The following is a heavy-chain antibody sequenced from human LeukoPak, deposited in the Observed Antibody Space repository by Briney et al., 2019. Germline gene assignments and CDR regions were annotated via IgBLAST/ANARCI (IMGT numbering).Heavy chain of an antibody. J-gene: IGHJ4*02. CDR1: GGSFSGYY. CDR2: INHSGST. Sequence: SETLSLTCAVYGGSFSGYYWSWIRQPPGKGLEWIGEINHSGSTNYNPSLKSRVTISVDTSKNQFSLKLSSVTAADTAVYYCARPKQWGYSSGWSPMVYWGQGTLVTVSS. D-gene: IGHD6-19*01. CDR3: ARPKQWGYSSGWSPMVY. V-gene: IGHV4-34*01.